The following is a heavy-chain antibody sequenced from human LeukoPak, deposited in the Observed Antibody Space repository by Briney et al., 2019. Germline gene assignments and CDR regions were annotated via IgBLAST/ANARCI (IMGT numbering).Heavy chain of an antibody. J-gene: IGHJ5*02. V-gene: IGHV3-74*01. D-gene: IGHD6-13*01. CDR3: ARRIAAAGTDWFDP. CDR2: INSDGSST. Sequence: GGSLRLSCAASGFTLSTYEMHWVRQAPGKGLVWVSRINSDGSSTSYADSVKGRFAISRDNAKNTLYLQMNSLRAEDTAVYYCARRIAAAGTDWFDPWGQGTLVTVSS. CDR1: GFTLSTYE.